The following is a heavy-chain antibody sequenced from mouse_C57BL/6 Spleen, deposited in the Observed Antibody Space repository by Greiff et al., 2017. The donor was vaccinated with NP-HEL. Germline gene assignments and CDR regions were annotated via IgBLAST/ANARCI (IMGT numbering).Heavy chain of an antibody. D-gene: IGHD1-1*01. CDR1: GYTFTSYW. Sequence: VQLQQPGAELVMPGASVKLSCKASGYTFTSYWMHWVKQRPGQGLEWIGEIDPSDSYTNYNQKFKGKSTLTVDKSSSTAYMQLSSLTSEDSAVYYCASSHYYGSSLLDYWGQGTTLTVSS. CDR3: ASSHYYGSSLLDY. V-gene: IGHV1-69*01. J-gene: IGHJ2*01. CDR2: IDPSDSYT.